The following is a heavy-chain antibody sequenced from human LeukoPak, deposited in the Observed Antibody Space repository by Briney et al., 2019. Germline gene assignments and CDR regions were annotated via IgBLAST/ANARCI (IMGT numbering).Heavy chain of an antibody. CDR1: GGTFSSYA. J-gene: IGHJ1*01. CDR3: ARDCTNGVCEYFQH. Sequence: GASVKVSSKASGGTFSSYAISWVRQAPGQGLEWMGGIIPIFGTANYAQKFQGRVTITADESTSTAYMELSSLRSEDTAVYYCARDCTNGVCEYFQHWGQGTLVTVSS. CDR2: IIPIFGTA. V-gene: IGHV1-69*13. D-gene: IGHD2-8*01.